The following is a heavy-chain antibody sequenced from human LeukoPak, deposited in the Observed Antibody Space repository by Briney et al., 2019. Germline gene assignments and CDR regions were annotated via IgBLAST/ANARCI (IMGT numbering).Heavy chain of an antibody. CDR3: ASRALIAAAPNHDYYYMDV. V-gene: IGHV4-59*12. CDR2: MYYSGST. J-gene: IGHJ6*03. D-gene: IGHD6-13*01. CDR1: GGSISSYY. Sequence: SETLSLTCTVSGGSISSYYWSWIRQPPGKGLEGIGYMYYSGSTNYNPSTNYNPSLKSRVTISVDTSKNQFSLKLNSVTAADTAVYYCASRALIAAAPNHDYYYMDVWGEGTTVTVSS.